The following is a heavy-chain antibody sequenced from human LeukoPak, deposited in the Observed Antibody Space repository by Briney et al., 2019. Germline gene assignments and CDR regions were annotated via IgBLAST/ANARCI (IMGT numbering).Heavy chain of an antibody. D-gene: IGHD3-22*01. CDR2: ISSSGSTI. Sequence: GGSLRLSCAASGFTFSRYEMHWVRQAPGKGLEWVSYISSSGSTIYYADSVKGRFTISRDNAKNTLYLQMNSLRAEDTAVYYCARAMIVVSNQFDYWGQGTLVTVSS. CDR1: GFTFSRYE. CDR3: ARAMIVVSNQFDY. V-gene: IGHV3-48*03. J-gene: IGHJ4*02.